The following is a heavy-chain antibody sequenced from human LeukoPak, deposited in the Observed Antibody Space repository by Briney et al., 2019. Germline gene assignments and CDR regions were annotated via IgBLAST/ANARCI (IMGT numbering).Heavy chain of an antibody. CDR1: GFTFSSYS. D-gene: IGHD4-23*01. J-gene: IGHJ4*02. Sequence: GGSLRLSCAASGFTFSSYSMNWVRQAPGKGLEWVSSISSSSSYIYYADSVKGRFTISRDSAKNSLYLQMNSLRAEDTAVYYCAREGFKSTTVVTPYYFDYWGQGTLVTVSS. CDR2: ISSSSSYI. V-gene: IGHV3-21*01. CDR3: AREGFKSTTVVTPYYFDY.